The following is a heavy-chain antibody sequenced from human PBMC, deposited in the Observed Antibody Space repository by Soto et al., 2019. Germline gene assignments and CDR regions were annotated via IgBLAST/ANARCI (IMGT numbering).Heavy chain of an antibody. CDR2: IHWNDDK. CDR1: GFSLSVYGVR. CDR3: AHTKDSSGFLTS. V-gene: IGHV2-5*01. J-gene: IGHJ5*02. D-gene: IGHD3-22*01. Sequence: ASGPTLVNPTQTLTLTCSFSGFSLSVYGVRVIWFRQPPGETLEWLALIHWNDDKRYSPYLKSRLTITKGTSKNQVVLTLTNLDPLDTGTYFCAHTKDSSGFLTSWGQGILVTVSS.